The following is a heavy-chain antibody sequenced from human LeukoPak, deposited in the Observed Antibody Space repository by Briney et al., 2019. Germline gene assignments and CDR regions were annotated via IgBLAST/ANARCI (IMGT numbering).Heavy chain of an antibody. CDR2: IYSGGST. D-gene: IGHD3-16*02. Sequence: GGSLRLSCAASGFTVSRNYMTWVRQAPGKGPKWVSVIYSGGSTYYADSVKGRFTISRDNSKNTLYLQMNSLRAEDTAVYYCARGAGEVNVWGSFRLGGFDYWGQGTLVTVSS. CDR1: GFTVSRNY. CDR3: ARGAGEVNVWGSFRLGGFDY. J-gene: IGHJ4*02. V-gene: IGHV3-53*01.